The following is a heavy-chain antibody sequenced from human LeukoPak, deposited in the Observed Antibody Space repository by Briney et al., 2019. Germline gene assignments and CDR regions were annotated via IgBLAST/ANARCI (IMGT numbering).Heavy chain of an antibody. Sequence: PGRSLRLSCAASGFTFTNYAMSWVRQAPGKGLEWVSTITDSGGTTFYVDSVKGRFTISRDNFKNTVYLQMNSLRAEDTAVYYCAKLWRGSHPRYFDHWGQGTLVTVSS. D-gene: IGHD1-26*01. CDR2: ITDSGGTT. J-gene: IGHJ4*02. CDR3: AKLWRGSHPRYFDH. CDR1: GFTFTNYA. V-gene: IGHV3-23*01.